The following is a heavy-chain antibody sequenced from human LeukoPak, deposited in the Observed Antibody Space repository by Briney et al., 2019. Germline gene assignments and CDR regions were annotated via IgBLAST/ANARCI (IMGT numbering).Heavy chain of an antibody. CDR2: IYHSGST. V-gene: IGHV4-38-2*02. D-gene: IGHD2/OR15-2a*01. CDR3: ARGFNKGIPIDY. Sequence: SETLSLTCTVSGYSISSGYYWGWIRQPPGKGLEWIGSIYHSGSTYYNPSLKSRVTISVDTSKNQFSLKLSSVTAADTAVYYCARGFNKGIPIDYWGQGTLVTVSS. CDR1: GYSISSGYY. J-gene: IGHJ4*02.